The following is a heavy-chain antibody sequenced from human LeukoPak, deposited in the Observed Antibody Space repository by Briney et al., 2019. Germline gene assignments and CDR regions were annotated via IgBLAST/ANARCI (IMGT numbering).Heavy chain of an antibody. D-gene: IGHD4-17*01. Sequence: GGSLRLSCAASGFTFRSYSMNWVRQAPGKGLAWVSSISSSSSYIYYAHSVKGRFTISRDNAKNSLYLQMNSLRAEDTAVYYCARDPLDYGDYDYWGQGTLVTVSS. CDR3: ARDPLDYGDYDY. J-gene: IGHJ4*02. CDR2: ISSSSSYI. CDR1: GFTFRSYS. V-gene: IGHV3-21*01.